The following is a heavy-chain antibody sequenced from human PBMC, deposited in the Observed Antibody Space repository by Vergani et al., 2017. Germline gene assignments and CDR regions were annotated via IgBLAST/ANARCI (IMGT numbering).Heavy chain of an antibody. CDR1: GCSISSRGYS. Sequence: QLQLQESGPGLVKPSQTLSLTSTFSGCSISSRGYSWSWLHHPPGPGLACIRYIYYSGSTYYNPSLKSRVTISVDTSKNQFSLKLSSVTAADTAVYYCARARGEGDAFDIWGQGTMVTVSS. CDR3: ARARGEGDAFDI. V-gene: IGHV4-31*03. J-gene: IGHJ3*02. CDR2: IYYSGST.